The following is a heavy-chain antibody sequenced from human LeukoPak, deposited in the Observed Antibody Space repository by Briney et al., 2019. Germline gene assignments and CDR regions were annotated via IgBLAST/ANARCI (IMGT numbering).Heavy chain of an antibody. CDR1: GYTFTSYD. CDR3: ARDGKYSSSWGDFDY. J-gene: IGHJ4*02. D-gene: IGHD6-13*01. Sequence: ASVKVSCKASGYTFTSYDINWVRQATGQGLEWMGWMNPNSGNTSYAQKFQGRVTLTRDTSTSTVYMELSSLTSEDTAVYYCARDGKYSSSWGDFDYWGQGTLVTVS. CDR2: MNPNSGNT. V-gene: IGHV1-8*01.